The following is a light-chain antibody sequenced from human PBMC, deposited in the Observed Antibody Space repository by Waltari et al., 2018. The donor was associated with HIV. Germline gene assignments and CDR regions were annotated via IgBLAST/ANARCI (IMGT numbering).Light chain of an antibody. Sequence: QSALTQPASVSGSPGPSITISCTGTSSDVGGYNYVYWYQQHPGKAPKLMIYDVSKRPSGVSNRFSGSKSGNTASLTISGLQAEDEADYYCCSYAGSSTVVFGGGTKLTVL. J-gene: IGLJ2*01. CDR2: DVS. CDR1: SSDVGGYNY. CDR3: CSYAGSSTVV. V-gene: IGLV2-23*02.